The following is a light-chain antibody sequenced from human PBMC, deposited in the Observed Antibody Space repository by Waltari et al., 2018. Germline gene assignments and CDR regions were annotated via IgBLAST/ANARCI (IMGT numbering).Light chain of an antibody. V-gene: IGLV2-11*01. J-gene: IGLJ2*01. CDR3: CSYAGSYTLI. Sequence: QSALTQPRSVSGSPGQSVTISCTGTSGDVGGYNFVSWYQHHPGKAPKVLIYDANERPSGVPDRFSGSKSGNTASLTISGLQPEDEADYYCCSYAGSYTLIFGGGTKLTVL. CDR1: SGDVGGYNF. CDR2: DAN.